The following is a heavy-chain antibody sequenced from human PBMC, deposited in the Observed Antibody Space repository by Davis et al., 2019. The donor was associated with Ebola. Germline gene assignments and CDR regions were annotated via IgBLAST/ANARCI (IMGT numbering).Heavy chain of an antibody. CDR3: ARETDYDILTGHFDY. V-gene: IGHV3-30*03. CDR1: GLTSSSYG. Sequence: GGSLRLSCAASGLTSSSYGMHWVRQAPGKGLEWVAVLSNDGSNKYYADSVKGRFTISRDNAKNSLYLQMNSLRAEDTAVYYCARETDYDILTGHFDYWGQGTLVTVSS. CDR2: LSNDGSNK. D-gene: IGHD3-9*01. J-gene: IGHJ4*02.